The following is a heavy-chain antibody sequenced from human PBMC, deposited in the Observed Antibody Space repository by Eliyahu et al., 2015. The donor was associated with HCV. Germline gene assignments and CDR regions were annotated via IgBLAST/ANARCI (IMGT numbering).Heavy chain of an antibody. J-gene: IGHJ6*02. CDR2: ISGSSDTT. V-gene: IGHV3-48*04. CDR1: GFXFNSFN. CDR3: VRDVPYSNYLLAYYGMDF. Sequence: EVRLVESGGGLVQPGGSXRLSXKASGFXFNSFNMNWVRQAPGKGLEWVSYISGSSDTTHYADSVKGRFTVSRDNANNSLYLYMNSLRGEDTAAYYCVRDVPYSNYLLAYYGMDFWGQGTTVTVSS. D-gene: IGHD4-11*01.